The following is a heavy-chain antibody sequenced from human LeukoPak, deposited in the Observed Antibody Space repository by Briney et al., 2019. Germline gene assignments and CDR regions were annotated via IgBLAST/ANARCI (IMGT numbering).Heavy chain of an antibody. J-gene: IGHJ4*02. V-gene: IGHV4-59*08. CDR2: IYNSGTT. CDR3: ARRYYYDSSGYSVQTYYFDY. D-gene: IGHD3-22*01. Sequence: RASETLSLTCNVSGASISSSYWNWIRQPPGKGLEWIGYIYNSGTTNYNPSLKSRVTISVDTSKNQFPLKLSSVTAADTAVYYCARRYYYDSSGYSVQTYYFDYWGQGTLVTVSS. CDR1: GASISSSY.